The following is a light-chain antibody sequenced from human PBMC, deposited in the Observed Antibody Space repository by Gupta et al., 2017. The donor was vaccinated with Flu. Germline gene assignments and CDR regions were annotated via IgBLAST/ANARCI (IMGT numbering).Light chain of an antibody. V-gene: IGKV4-1*01. CDR3: QQYYGTLPT. CDR2: WAS. CDR1: QSVLYSSNNRNF. J-gene: IGKJ5*01. Sequence: SLGERATINCKSSQSVLYSSNNRNFLAWYQQKPGQPPKLLIYWASTRESGVPDRFSGSGSGTDFTLTISSLQAEDVAVYYCQQYYGTLPTFGQGTRLEIK.